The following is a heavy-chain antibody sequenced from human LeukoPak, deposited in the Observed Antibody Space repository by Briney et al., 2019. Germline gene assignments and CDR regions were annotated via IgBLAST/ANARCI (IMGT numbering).Heavy chain of an antibody. D-gene: IGHD5-18*01. J-gene: IGHJ4*02. CDR1: GYTFTSYD. CDR2: MNPNSGNT. Sequence: ASVKVSCKASGYTFTSYDINWVRQATGQGLEWMGWMNPNSGNTGYAQKFQGRVTMTRNNSISTAYMELSSLRSEDTAVYYCARVTQGDTAIDYWGQGTLVTVSS. CDR3: ARVTQGDTAIDY. V-gene: IGHV1-8*01.